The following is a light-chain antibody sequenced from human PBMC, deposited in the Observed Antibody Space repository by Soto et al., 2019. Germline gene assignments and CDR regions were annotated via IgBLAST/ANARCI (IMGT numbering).Light chain of an antibody. V-gene: IGLV2-14*01. CDR2: KVN. CDR1: TSDVGGYNF. Sequence: QSALTQPASVSGSPGQSITIPCPGTTSDVGGYNFVSWYQQHPGKAPKLMIFKVNNRPSGVFNRFSAAKSGNKASLPITGLQAEDEDDYYCSSYLSTTTLVLFGGGTKLTVL. J-gene: IGLJ2*01. CDR3: SSYLSTTTLVL.